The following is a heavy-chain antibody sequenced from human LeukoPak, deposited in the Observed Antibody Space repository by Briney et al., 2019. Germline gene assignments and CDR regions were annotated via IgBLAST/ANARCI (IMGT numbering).Heavy chain of an antibody. CDR3: ARSDLYGDYPPGKY. D-gene: IGHD4-17*01. J-gene: IGHJ4*02. V-gene: IGHV4-4*02. CDR2: IYHSGNT. Sequence: SETLSLTCAVSGDSITSSNWWSWVRQPPEKGLEWIGEIYHSGNTNYNPPLKSRVTISLDKSKNQFSLKLKSVTAADTAVYYCARSDLYGDYPPGKYWGQGTLVTVSS. CDR1: GDSITSSNW.